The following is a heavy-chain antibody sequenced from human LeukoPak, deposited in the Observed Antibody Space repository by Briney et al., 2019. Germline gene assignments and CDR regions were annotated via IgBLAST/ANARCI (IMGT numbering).Heavy chain of an antibody. V-gene: IGHV3-23*01. CDR2: ISAGGDTT. D-gene: IGHD6-25*01. Sequence: GGSLILSCAASGFTFSSYAMSWVRQAPGKGLEWVSAISAGGDTTYTADSVRGRFTLSRDNSKNTLYLQMNTLTAEDTALYYCAGISYSGTWPVGYWGQGTLVTVTA. J-gene: IGHJ4*02. CDR3: AGISYSGTWPVGY. CDR1: GFTFSSYA.